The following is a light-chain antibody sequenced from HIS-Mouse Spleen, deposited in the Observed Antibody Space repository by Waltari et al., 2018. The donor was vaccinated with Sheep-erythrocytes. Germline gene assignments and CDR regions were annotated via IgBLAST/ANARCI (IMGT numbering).Light chain of an antibody. CDR1: SSDVGGYSY. CDR2: EVS. J-gene: IGLJ1*01. V-gene: IGLV2-8*01. CDR3: CSYAGSYNHV. Sequence: QSALTQPPSASGSPGPSVTLPCTGTSSDVGGYSYVPWFQQHHGQAPKPMIYEVSKRPSGVPDRFSGSKSGNTASLTVSGLQAEDEADYYCCSYAGSYNHVFATGTKVTVL.